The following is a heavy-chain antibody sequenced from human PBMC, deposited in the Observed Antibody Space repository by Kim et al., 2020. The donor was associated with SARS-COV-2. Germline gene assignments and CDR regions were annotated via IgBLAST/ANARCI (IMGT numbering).Heavy chain of an antibody. Sequence: GGSLRLSCAASGFTFSSYWMSWVRQAPGKGLEWVANIKQDGSEKYYVDSVKGRFTISRDNAKNSLHLQMNSLRAEDTAVYYCARERSEYKANYRSGSYVYWGQGTLVTVSS. CDR1: GFTFSSYW. J-gene: IGHJ4*02. D-gene: IGHD3-10*01. V-gene: IGHV3-7*03. CDR3: ARERSEYKANYRSGSYVY. CDR2: IKQDGSEK.